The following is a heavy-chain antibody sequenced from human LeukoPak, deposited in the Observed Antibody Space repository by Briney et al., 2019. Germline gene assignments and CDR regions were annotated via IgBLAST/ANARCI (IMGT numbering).Heavy chain of an antibody. J-gene: IGHJ4*02. CDR1: GGSISSYY. D-gene: IGHD2-8*01. CDR2: IYYSGST. V-gene: IGHV4-59*01. CDR3: ARWMFYAISGSDY. Sequence: PSETLSLTCSVSGGSISSYYWSWIRQPPGKGLEWIGYIYYSGSTNYNPSLKSRVTISVDTSKNQFSLKLSSVTAADTAVYYCARWMFYAISGSDYWGQGTLVTVSS.